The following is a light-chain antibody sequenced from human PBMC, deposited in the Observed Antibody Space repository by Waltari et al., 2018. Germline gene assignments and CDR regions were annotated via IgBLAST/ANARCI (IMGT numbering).Light chain of an antibody. CDR1: QSVTSNY. CDR3: QQYGSSPWT. Sequence: EIVLTQSPGTLSLSPGETATLSCRASQSVTSNYLAWYQQTPGQAPRLLNSGASSRATGIPDRFSGSGSGTDFTLTISRLETEDFAVYHCQQYGSSPWTFGQGTKVEIK. V-gene: IGKV3-20*01. CDR2: GAS. J-gene: IGKJ1*01.